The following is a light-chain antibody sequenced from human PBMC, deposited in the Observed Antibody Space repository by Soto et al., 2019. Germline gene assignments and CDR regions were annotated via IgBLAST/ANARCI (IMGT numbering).Light chain of an antibody. CDR1: QSISRW. Sequence: DIQMTQSPSTLSASVGDRVTITCRASQSISRWLAWYQQKPGKAPNLLIYDASTLESGVPSRFSGSGFGTEFSLTISSLQPDDFGSYYCQHMRTFGQGTKVDIK. V-gene: IGKV1-5*01. CDR3: QHMRT. J-gene: IGKJ1*01. CDR2: DAS.